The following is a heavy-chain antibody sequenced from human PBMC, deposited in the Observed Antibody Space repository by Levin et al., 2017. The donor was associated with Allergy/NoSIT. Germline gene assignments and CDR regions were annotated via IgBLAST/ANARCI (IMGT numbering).Heavy chain of an antibody. J-gene: IGHJ3*02. CDR1: GGSISSGDYY. D-gene: IGHD3-10*01. CDR2: IYYSGST. Sequence: SETLSLTCTVSGGSISSGDYYWSWIRQPPGKGLEWIGYIYYSGSTYYNPSLKSRVTISVDTSKNQFSLKLSSVTAADTAVYYCVRDGHYYGSGSYDDAFDIWGQGTMVTVSS. V-gene: IGHV4-30-4*01. CDR3: VRDGHYYGSGSYDDAFDI.